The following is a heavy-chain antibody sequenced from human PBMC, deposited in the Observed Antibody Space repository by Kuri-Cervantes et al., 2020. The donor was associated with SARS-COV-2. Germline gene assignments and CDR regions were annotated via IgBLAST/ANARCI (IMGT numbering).Heavy chain of an antibody. Sequence: SVKVSCKASGYTFTGYYMHWVRQAPGQGLEWMGWITPFNGNTNYAQKFQDRVTITRDRSMSTAYMELSSLSFEDTAIYYCARDSGDWNPDGLDIWGQGTMVTVSS. CDR2: ITPFNGNT. V-gene: IGHV1-45*02. CDR3: ARDSGDWNPDGLDI. D-gene: IGHD1-1*01. J-gene: IGHJ3*02. CDR1: GYTFTGYY.